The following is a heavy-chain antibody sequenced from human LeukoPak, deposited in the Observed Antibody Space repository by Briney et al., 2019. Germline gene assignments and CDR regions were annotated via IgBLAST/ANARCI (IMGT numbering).Heavy chain of an antibody. CDR1: GFTFSSYG. CDR3: AKVPGWLQSGWFDP. D-gene: IGHD5-24*01. CDR2: ISYDGSDK. J-gene: IGHJ5*02. V-gene: IGHV3-30*18. Sequence: SGRSLRLSCAASGFTFSSYGMHWVRQAPGKGLEWVAVISYDGSDKYYADSVKGRFTISRDNSKNTLYLQMNSLRAEDTAVYYCAKVPGWLQSGWFDPWGQGTLVTVYS.